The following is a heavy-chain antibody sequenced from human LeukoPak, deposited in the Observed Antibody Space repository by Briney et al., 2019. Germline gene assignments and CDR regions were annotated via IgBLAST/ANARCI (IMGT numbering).Heavy chain of an antibody. J-gene: IGHJ4*02. D-gene: IGHD6-13*01. CDR2: IYPDDSDT. CDR1: GYSFTRYW. CDR3: AKLGAYSSSWYGFCDY. Sequence: GESLKISCKGSGYSFTRYWIGWVRQMPGKGLEWMGIIYPDDSDTRYSPSFQGQVTISVDKSISTAYLQWSSLKASDTAMYYCAKLGAYSSSWYGFCDYWSQGTLVTVSS. V-gene: IGHV5-51*01.